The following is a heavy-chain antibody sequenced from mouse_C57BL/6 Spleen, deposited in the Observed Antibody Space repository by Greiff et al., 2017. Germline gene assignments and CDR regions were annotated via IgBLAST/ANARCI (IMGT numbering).Heavy chain of an antibody. CDR1: GYTFTDYY. CDR3: ARRGNYGSSLDYYFDY. Sequence: EVQLQQSGPVLVKPGASVKMSCKASGYTFTDYYMNWVKQSHGKSLEWIGVINPYNGGTSYNQKFKGKATLTVDKSSSPAYMELNSLTSEDSAVYYGARRGNYGSSLDYYFDYWGQGTTLTVSS. CDR2: INPYNGGT. D-gene: IGHD1-1*01. J-gene: IGHJ2*01. V-gene: IGHV1-19*01.